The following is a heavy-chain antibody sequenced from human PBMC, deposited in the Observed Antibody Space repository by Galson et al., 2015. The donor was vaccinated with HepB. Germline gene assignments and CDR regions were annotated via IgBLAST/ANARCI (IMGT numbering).Heavy chain of an antibody. Sequence: SLRLSCAASGFTFSSYAMHWVRQAPGKGLEWVAVISYDGSNKYYADSVKGRFTISRDNSKNTLYLQMNSLRAEDTAVYYCARDRRSGSYYYFDYWGQGTLVTVSS. J-gene: IGHJ4*02. CDR2: ISYDGSNK. CDR1: GFTFSSYA. D-gene: IGHD1-26*01. CDR3: ARDRRSGSYYYFDY. V-gene: IGHV3-30*04.